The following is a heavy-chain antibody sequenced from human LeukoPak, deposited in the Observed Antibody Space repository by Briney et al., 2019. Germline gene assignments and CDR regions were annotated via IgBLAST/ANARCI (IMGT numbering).Heavy chain of an antibody. CDR2: INPNSGGT. Sequence: ASVKVSCKASGYTFTGYYIHWVRQAPGQGLEWMGWINPNSGGTNYAQKFQGRVTMTRDTSISTAYMELSRLRSDDTAVYYCARSPFDSWMTPTPRGLDYWGQGTLVTVSS. J-gene: IGHJ4*02. D-gene: IGHD3-9*01. CDR1: GYTFTGYY. CDR3: ARSPFDSWMTPTPRGLDY. V-gene: IGHV1-2*02.